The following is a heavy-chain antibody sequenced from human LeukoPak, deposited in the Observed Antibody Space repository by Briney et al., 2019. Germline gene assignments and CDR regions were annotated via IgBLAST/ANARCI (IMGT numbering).Heavy chain of an antibody. J-gene: IGHJ6*04. CDR2: INWNGGST. D-gene: IGHD3-10*02. CDR1: GFTFGNYG. CDR3: AELGITMIGGV. V-gene: IGHV3-20*04. Sequence: GGSLRLSCAASGFTFGNYGMSWVRQAPGKGLEWVSGINWNGGSTGYADSVEGRFTIFRDNAKNSLYLQMNSLRAEDTAVYYCAELGITMIGGVWGKGTTVTTSS.